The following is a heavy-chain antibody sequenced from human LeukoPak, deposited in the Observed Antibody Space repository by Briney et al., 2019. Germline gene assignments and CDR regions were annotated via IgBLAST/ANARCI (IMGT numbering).Heavy chain of an antibody. CDR3: AKVDGYQLLYGTFDY. Sequence: GGSLRLSCAASGFTFSSYAMSWVRQAPGKGLEWVSAISGSGGSTYYADSVKGRFTISRDNSKNTLYLQTNSLRAEDTAVYYCAKVDGYQLLYGTFDYWGQGTLVTVSS. J-gene: IGHJ4*02. D-gene: IGHD2-2*02. V-gene: IGHV3-23*01. CDR2: ISGSGGST. CDR1: GFTFSSYA.